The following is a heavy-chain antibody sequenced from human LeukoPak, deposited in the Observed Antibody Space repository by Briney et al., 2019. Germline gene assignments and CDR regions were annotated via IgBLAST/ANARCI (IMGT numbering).Heavy chain of an antibody. D-gene: IGHD5/OR15-5a*01. CDR1: GFTFSTYG. J-gene: IGHJ4*02. V-gene: IGHV3-33*01. Sequence: PGGSLRLSCAASGFTFSTYGMHWVRQAPGKGLEWVAVIWSDGSNKYYADSVKGRFTISRDNFKNTLYLQMNSLRAEDTAVYYCARRRYSVYDFDYWGQGTLVTVSS. CDR3: ARRRYSVYDFDY. CDR2: IWSDGSNK.